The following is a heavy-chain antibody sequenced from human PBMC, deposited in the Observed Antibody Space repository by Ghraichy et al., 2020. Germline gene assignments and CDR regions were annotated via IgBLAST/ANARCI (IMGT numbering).Heavy chain of an antibody. CDR3: ARDKDLGYSGYDSFDP. Sequence: VSCKASGYSFTDHYIHWVRQAPGQGLEWMGWIDPNTGGTNYVQKFQGRVTMTRDTSINTAYMELSSLRSDDTAVYYCARDKDLGYSGYDSFDPWGQGTLVTVSS. V-gene: IGHV1-2*02. CDR2: IDPNTGGT. CDR1: GYSFTDHY. J-gene: IGHJ5*02. D-gene: IGHD5-12*01.